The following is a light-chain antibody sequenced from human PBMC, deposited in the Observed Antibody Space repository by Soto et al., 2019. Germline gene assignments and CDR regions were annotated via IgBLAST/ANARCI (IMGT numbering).Light chain of an antibody. CDR2: KTS. J-gene: IGKJ1*01. V-gene: IGKV1-5*03. Sequence: DIQMTQSPSTLSASVGDRATITCRASQSISSWLAWYQQKPGKAPKLLIYKTSTLESGVPSRLSGSGSGTEFTLTISSLQPDDFATYYCQQYHNYWTFGQGTKVEIK. CDR3: QQYHNYWT. CDR1: QSISSW.